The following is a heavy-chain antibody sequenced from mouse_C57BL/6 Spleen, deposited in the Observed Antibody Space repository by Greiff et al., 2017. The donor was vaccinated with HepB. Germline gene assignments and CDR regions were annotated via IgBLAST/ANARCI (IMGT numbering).Heavy chain of an antibody. CDR1: GYTFTSYW. V-gene: IGHV1-50*01. CDR2: IDPSDSYT. J-gene: IGHJ2*01. D-gene: IGHD2-1*01. CDR3: AYFKGY. Sequence: VQLQQPGAELVKPGASVKLSCKASGYTFTSYWMQWVKQRPGQGLEWIGEIDPSDSYTNYNQKFKGKATLTVDTSSSTAYMQLSSLTSEDSAVYYCAYFKGYWGQGTTLTVSS.